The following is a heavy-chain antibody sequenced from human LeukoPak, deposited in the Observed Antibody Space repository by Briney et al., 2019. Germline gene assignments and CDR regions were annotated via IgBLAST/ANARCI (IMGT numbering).Heavy chain of an antibody. V-gene: IGHV3-23*01. D-gene: IGHD5-18*01. CDR1: GFTFSSNA. J-gene: IGHJ4*02. Sequence: PGGSLRLSCAASGFTFSSNAMSWVRQAPGKGLEWVSAISGSGGSTYSADSAKGRFTISRDNSKNTLYLQMNGLRAEDTAVYYCANLGGYSYGFDYWGQGNLVTVSS. CDR3: ANLGGYSYGFDY. CDR2: ISGSGGST.